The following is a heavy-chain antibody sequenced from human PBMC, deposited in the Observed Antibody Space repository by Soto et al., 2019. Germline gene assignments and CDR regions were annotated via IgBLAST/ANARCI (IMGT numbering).Heavy chain of an antibody. J-gene: IGHJ4*02. Sequence: SETLSQTCTVSGGPVSSTSYYWSWFRQPPWRGLEWFAYIYYCGITNQNPSLKGLVTVSVDTSKNQFSLKLSSVTAADTAVYYCARTRISAVGYFFDYWGQGTLVS. CDR2: IYYCGIT. V-gene: IGHV4-61*01. D-gene: IGHD6-13*01. CDR3: ARTRISAVGYFFDY. CDR1: GGPVSSTSYY.